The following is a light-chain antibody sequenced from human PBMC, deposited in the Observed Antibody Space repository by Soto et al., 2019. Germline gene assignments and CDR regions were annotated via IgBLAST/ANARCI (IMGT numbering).Light chain of an antibody. V-gene: IGKV2-28*01. CDR3: MQALQTRT. Sequence: DIVMIESRLSLPVTPGEPPSISCRSIQSLLHSNGYNYLDWYMQKPGQSPKILIYLGSNRASGVPDRFSGSGSATDFTLKISRVEAEEVGVDYCMQALQTRTLGPGTKVDIK. CDR2: LGS. CDR1: QSLLHSNGYNY. J-gene: IGKJ1*01.